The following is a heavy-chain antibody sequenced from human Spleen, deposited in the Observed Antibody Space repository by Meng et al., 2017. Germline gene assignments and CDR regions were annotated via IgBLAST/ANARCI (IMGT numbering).Heavy chain of an antibody. D-gene: IGHD3-22*01. CDR1: GFTFSSYA. CDR2: ISGSGGST. Sequence: GESLKISCAASGFTFSSYAMSRVRQAPTKGLEWVSAISGSGGSTYYADSLKGRFTISRDNSKNTLYLQVNSLRAEDTAVYYCARSPIDKYDLSALPLDYWGQGTLVTVSS. J-gene: IGHJ4*02. V-gene: IGHV3-23*01. CDR3: ARSPIDKYDLSALPLDY.